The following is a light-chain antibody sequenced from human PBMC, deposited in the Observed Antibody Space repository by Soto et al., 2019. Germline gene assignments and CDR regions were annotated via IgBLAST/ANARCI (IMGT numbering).Light chain of an antibody. CDR2: AAS. CDR3: QQSYSRPPT. CDR1: QSISNH. J-gene: IGKJ1*01. V-gene: IGKV1-39*01. Sequence: DIQMTQSPSSLSASVEDRVIITCRASQSISNHLNWYQQKPGKAPKLLIFAASSLQSGVPSRFSGSRSGPDFTLTISSLQPEHFATYYCQQSYSRPPTFGQGTKVDIK.